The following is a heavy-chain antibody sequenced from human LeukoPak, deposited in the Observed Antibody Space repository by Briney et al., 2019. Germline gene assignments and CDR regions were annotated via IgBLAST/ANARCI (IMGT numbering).Heavy chain of an antibody. CDR2: IIPIFGTA. Sequence: GSSVKVSCKASGGTFSSYAISWVRQAPGQGLEWMGGIIPIFGTANYAQKFQGRVTITADESTSTAYMELSSLRSEDTAVYYCATYDIVVVSAAIHHWGQGTLVTVSS. V-gene: IGHV1-69*01. J-gene: IGHJ4*02. D-gene: IGHD2-2*02. CDR1: GGTFSSYA. CDR3: ATYDIVVVSAAIHH.